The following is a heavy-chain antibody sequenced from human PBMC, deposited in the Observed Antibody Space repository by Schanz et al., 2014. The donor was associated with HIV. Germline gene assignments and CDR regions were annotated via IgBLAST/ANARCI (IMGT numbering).Heavy chain of an antibody. CDR1: GYTFTSYS. CDR2: ISPYNGNT. CDR3: ASDLSVYSSSSSV. V-gene: IGHV1-18*01. D-gene: IGHD6-13*01. J-gene: IGHJ6*02. Sequence: GPGVKKPGASVKVSCQASGYTFTSYSISWVRQAPGQGLEWMGWISPYNGNTNYAQKFQGRVTMTRDTSISTAYMELSRLRSDDTAVYYCASDLSVYSSSSSVWGQGTTVTVSS.